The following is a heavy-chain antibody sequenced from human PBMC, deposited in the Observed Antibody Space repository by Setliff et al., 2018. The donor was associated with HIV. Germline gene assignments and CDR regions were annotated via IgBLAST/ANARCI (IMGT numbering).Heavy chain of an antibody. V-gene: IGHV3-30*04. J-gene: IGHJ4*02. Sequence: PGGSLRLSCEASGFYFRGYAMHWVRQAPGKGLEWVAVIYFDGSDRSYAEKFQGRVTLTANKSTGTVYMELRNLRSDDTAIYYCARERAPHEPVFDSWGQGTLVTVSS. CDR1: GFYFRGYA. CDR3: ARERAPHEPVFDS. CDR2: IYFDGSDR. D-gene: IGHD4-4*01.